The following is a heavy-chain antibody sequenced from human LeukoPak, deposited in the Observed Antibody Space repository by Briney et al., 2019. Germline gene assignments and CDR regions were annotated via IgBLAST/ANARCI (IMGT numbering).Heavy chain of an antibody. CDR2: IYYSGST. CDR1: GGSISSYY. J-gene: IGHJ6*03. Sequence: SETLSLTCTVSGGSISSYYWSWIRQPPRKGLEWIGYIYYSGSTNYNPSLKSRVTISVDTSKNQFSLKLSSVTAADTAVYYCARDRAGFRRTGNYYYMDVWGKGTTVTVSS. V-gene: IGHV4-59*01. D-gene: IGHD6-19*01. CDR3: ARDRAGFRRTGNYYYMDV.